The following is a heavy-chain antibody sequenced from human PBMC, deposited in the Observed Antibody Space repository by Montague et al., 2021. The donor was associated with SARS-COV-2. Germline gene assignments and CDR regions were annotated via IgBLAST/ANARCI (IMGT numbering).Heavy chain of an antibody. V-gene: IGHV4-34*01. CDR3: ARGRVVGALAFYYYYGMDV. J-gene: IGHJ6*02. CDR1: GGSFSGYY. CDR2: INHSGST. Sequence: SETLSLTCAVYGGSFSGYYWSWIRQPPGEGLEWIGEINHSGSTNYNPSLKSRVTISVDTFKNQFSLKLSSVTAADTAVYYCARGRVVGALAFYYYYGMDVWGQGTTVTVSS. D-gene: IGHD1-26*01.